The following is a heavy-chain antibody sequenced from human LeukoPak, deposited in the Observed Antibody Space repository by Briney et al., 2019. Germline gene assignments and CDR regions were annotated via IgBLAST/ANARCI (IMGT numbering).Heavy chain of an antibody. D-gene: IGHD1-26*01. J-gene: IGHJ4*02. CDR1: GFTFSSYG. Sequence: GGSLRLSCAASGFTFSSYGMHWVRQAPGKGLEWVVFIRYDGSYKNYADSVKGRFTISRDNSNNILYLQMNSLGAEDTAVYYCAKDQGVTTASDYWGQGTLVTVSS. V-gene: IGHV3-30*02. CDR3: AKDQGVTTASDY. CDR2: IRYDGSYK.